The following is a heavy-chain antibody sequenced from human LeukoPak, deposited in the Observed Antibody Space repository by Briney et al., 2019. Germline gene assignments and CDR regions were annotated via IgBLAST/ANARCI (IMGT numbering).Heavy chain of an antibody. CDR3: ARDTTVTAYYYYYMDV. V-gene: IGHV3-7*01. CDR1: GFTFSSYW. Sequence: SGGSLRLSCAASGFTFSSYWMSWVRQAPGKGLEWVANIKQDGSEKYYVDSVKGRFTISRDNAKNSLYLQMNSLRAEDTAVYYCARDTTVTAYYYYYMDVWGKGTTVTVSS. J-gene: IGHJ6*03. D-gene: IGHD4-17*01. CDR2: IKQDGSEK.